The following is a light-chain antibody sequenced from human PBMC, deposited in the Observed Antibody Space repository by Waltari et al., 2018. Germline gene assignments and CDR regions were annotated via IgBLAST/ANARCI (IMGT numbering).Light chain of an antibody. Sequence: QSALTQPASVSGSPGQSITISCTGTSSDVGGYNLFSWYQQHPGKAPKLIIYEGNKWPSGVSHRFSGSKSGNTASLTISGLQAEDEADYYCCSFAGSTTWVFGGGTTLTVL. CDR3: CSFAGSTTWV. V-gene: IGLV2-23*01. CDR1: SSDVGGYNL. CDR2: EGN. J-gene: IGLJ3*02.